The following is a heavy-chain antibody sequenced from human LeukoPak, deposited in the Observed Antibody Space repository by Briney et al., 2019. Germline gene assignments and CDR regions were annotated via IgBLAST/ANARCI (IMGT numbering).Heavy chain of an antibody. V-gene: IGHV3-48*04. CDR2: ISSSSRTI. J-gene: IGHJ5*02. CDR1: GFTFSSYS. Sequence: GGSLRLSCAASGFTFSSYSMNWVRQAPGKGLEWVSYISSSSRTIYYADSVKGRFTISRDNAKNSLYLQMNSLRAEDTAVYYCARLRPTVVTPVTPNWFDPWGQGTLVTVSS. D-gene: IGHD4-23*01. CDR3: ARLRPTVVTPVTPNWFDP.